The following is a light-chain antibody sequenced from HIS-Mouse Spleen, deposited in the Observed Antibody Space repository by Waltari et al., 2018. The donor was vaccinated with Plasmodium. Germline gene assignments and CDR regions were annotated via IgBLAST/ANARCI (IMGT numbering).Light chain of an antibody. CDR2: EDS. Sequence: SYELTHPPSVSVSPGQTARITCSADALPTQSAYWYQQKSGQAPVLVIYEDSKRPSGIPERFSGSSSGTRATLTISGAQVEDEADYYCYSTDSSGNHRVFGGGTKLTVL. J-gene: IGLJ3*02. CDR1: ALPTQS. V-gene: IGLV3-10*01. CDR3: YSTDSSGNHRV.